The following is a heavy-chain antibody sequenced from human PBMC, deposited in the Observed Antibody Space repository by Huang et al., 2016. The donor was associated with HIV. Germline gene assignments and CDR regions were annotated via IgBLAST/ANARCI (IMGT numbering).Heavy chain of an antibody. CDR2: IIPILGTA. CDR3: ARCRTRSSLYDSYYGLDV. D-gene: IGHD6-6*01. V-gene: IGHV1-69*01. CDR1: GGTFSTYA. Sequence: QVQLVQSGAEVKKPGSSVKVSCKASGGTFSTYAISWVRQAPGQGLEWMGGIIPILGTANYAQKFQGTVTITADDFTSTAYMELSSLRSEDTALYYCARCRTRSSLYDSYYGLDVWGQGTTVTVSS. J-gene: IGHJ6*02.